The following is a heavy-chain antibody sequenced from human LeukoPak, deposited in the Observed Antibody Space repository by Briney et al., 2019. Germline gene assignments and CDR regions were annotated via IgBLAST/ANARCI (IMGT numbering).Heavy chain of an antibody. CDR3: ARSYSTVTTRYYYYGMDV. CDR1: GFTVTSNY. J-gene: IGHJ6*02. V-gene: IGHV3-53*04. Sequence: GGSLRLSCAVSGFTVTSNYMTWVCQAPGKGLEWVAVIYSGGRTYYADSVKGRFTISRHNSKNTLYLQMNSLRAEDTAVYYCARSYSTVTTRYYYYGMDVWGQGTTVTVSS. D-gene: IGHD4-17*01. CDR2: IYSGGRT.